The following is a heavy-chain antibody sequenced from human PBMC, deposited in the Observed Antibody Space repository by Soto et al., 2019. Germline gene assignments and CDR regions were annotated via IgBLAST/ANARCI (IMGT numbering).Heavy chain of an antibody. CDR1: GGSISSGGYY. V-gene: IGHV4-31*03. CDR3: ARDGWGYSGYEPQHYYGMDV. Sequence: TSETLSLTCTVSGGSISSGGYYWSWIRQHPGKGLDLIGYIFYSGSTFYNPSLKSRVTISVVTFKNQFSLKLSSVTAADTAVYYCARDGWGYSGYEPQHYYGMDVWGQGTTVTVSS. CDR2: IFYSGST. J-gene: IGHJ6*02. D-gene: IGHD5-12*01.